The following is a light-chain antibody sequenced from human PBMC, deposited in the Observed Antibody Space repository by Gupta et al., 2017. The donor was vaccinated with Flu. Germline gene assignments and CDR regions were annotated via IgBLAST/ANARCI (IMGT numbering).Light chain of an antibody. Sequence: THTLSSGHSSYAIAWHQQQPEKGPRYLMKLNSDGSHSKGDGIPDRFSGSSSGAERYLTISSLQSEDEADYYCQTWGTGILVFGGGTKLTVL. CDR3: QTWGTGILV. CDR1: SGHSSYA. V-gene: IGLV4-69*01. J-gene: IGLJ3*02. CDR2: LNSDGSH.